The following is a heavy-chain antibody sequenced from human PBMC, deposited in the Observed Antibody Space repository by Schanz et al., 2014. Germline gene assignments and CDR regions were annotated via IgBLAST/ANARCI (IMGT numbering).Heavy chain of an antibody. CDR2: IGHSGNT. CDR3: ARGRQQLGSFDY. Sequence: QVQLQQWGAGLLKPSETLSLTCAVYGGSLSGYFWSWIRQPPGKGLEWIGDIGHSGNTKDNPSLKSRVTISVETSKTQCSLNLSSVTATDTAVYYCARGRQQLGSFDYWGPGTLVSVSS. J-gene: IGHJ4*02. D-gene: IGHD6-13*01. CDR1: GGSLSGYF. V-gene: IGHV4-34*01.